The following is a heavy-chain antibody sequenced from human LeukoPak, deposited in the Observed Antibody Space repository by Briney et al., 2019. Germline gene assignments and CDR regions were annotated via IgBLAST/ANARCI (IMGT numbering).Heavy chain of an antibody. Sequence: RAGVPLIFSCAASGFTSSSYSMKWLRPAPGKGLLGVTILSSSSSYKYYADSVRGRITISRDNGKNSLYLQSNSLGDEAAAVYYCARDLTGLAVGAADYWGRGTLVSVSS. J-gene: IGHJ4*02. CDR1: GFTSSSYS. CDR2: LSSSSSYK. CDR3: ARDLTGLAVGAADY. V-gene: IGHV3-21*01. D-gene: IGHD6-19*01.